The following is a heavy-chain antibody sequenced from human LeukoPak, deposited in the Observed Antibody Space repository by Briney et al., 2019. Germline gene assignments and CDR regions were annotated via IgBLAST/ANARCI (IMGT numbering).Heavy chain of an antibody. D-gene: IGHD7-27*01. Sequence: GGSLRLSCAASGFTFDDYTMHWVRQIPGKGLEWAYLISWGGDNTYYADSVKGRFTISRDNSKNSLYLQMNSLRAEDTALYYCAKDTGISGEGGSLDYWGQGTLVIVSS. CDR2: ISWGGDNT. CDR3: AKDTGISGEGGSLDY. J-gene: IGHJ4*02. CDR1: GFTFDDYT. V-gene: IGHV3-43D*03.